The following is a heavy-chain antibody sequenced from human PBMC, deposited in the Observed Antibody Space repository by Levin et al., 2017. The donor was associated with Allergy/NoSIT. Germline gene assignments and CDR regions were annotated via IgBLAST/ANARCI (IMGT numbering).Heavy chain of an antibody. Sequence: GESLKISCKGSGYTFSNYWIGWVRQMPGKGLEWMGIIYPGDSDTRYSPSFQGQVTISVDKSITTAYLQWSSLRASDTAMYYCARHYYGDRFYNKGMDVWGQGTTVTVSS. J-gene: IGHJ6*02. CDR1: GYTFSNYW. D-gene: IGHD4-17*01. CDR2: IYPGDSDT. CDR3: ARHYYGDRFYNKGMDV. V-gene: IGHV5-51*01.